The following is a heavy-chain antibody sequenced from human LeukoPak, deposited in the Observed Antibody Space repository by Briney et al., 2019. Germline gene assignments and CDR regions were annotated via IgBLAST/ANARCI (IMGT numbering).Heavy chain of an antibody. V-gene: IGHV3-30*02. D-gene: IGHD6-6*01. CDR2: IPSDGNTK. CDR3: ARESVPAVAARRGLNY. Sequence: GGSLRLSCAASGFTFSSYGMHWVRQAPGKGLEWVAFIPSDGNTKYYADSVKGRFTISRDNYKNTLYLQMHSLRADDTAVYYCARESVPAVAARRGLNYWGQGTLVAVSS. CDR1: GFTFSSYG. J-gene: IGHJ4*02.